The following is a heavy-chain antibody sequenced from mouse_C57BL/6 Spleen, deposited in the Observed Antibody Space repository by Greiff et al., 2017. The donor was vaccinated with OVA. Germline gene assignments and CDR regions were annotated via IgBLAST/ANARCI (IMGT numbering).Heavy chain of an antibody. CDR1: GYTFTSYW. CDR2: IDPSDSYT. J-gene: IGHJ3*01. CDR3: AREGYDPLFAY. Sequence: QVQLQQPGAELVKPGASVKLSCKASGYTFTSYWMQWLKQRPGQGLEWIGEIDPSDSYTNYNQKFKGKATLTVDTSSSTAYMQLSSLTSEDSAVYYCAREGYDPLFAYWGQGTLVTVSA. D-gene: IGHD2-10*02. V-gene: IGHV1-50*01.